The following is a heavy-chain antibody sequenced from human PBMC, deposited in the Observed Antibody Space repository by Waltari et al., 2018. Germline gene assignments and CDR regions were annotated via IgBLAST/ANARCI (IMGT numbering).Heavy chain of an antibody. CDR3: VRWSSWLLLNAFDI. V-gene: IGHV3-30-3*01. J-gene: IGHJ3*02. Sequence: QVQLVESGGGVVQPGRSLRLSCAASGFTFSSYAMHWVRQAPGKGLEWVAVISYDGSNKYYADSVKGRFTISRDNSKNTLYLQMNSLRAEDTAVYYCVRWSSWLLLNAFDIWGQGTMVTVSS. D-gene: IGHD2-15*01. CDR1: GFTFSSYA. CDR2: ISYDGSNK.